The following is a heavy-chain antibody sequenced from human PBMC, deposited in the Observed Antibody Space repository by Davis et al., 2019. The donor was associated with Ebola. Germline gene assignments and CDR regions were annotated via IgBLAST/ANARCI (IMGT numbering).Heavy chain of an antibody. CDR1: GGSISSSSYY. V-gene: IGHV4-39*01. CDR2: IYYSGST. J-gene: IGHJ4*02. Sequence: SETLSLTCTVSGGSISSSSYYWGWIRQPPGKGLEWIGRIYYSGSTYYNPSLKSRVTISVDTSKNQFSLKLSSVTAADTAVYYCARVSSSWSFDYWGQGTLVTVSS. CDR3: ARVSSSWSFDY. D-gene: IGHD6-13*01.